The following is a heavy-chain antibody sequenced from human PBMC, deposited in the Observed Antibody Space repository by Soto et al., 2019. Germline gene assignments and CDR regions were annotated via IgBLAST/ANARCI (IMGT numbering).Heavy chain of an antibody. CDR3: ARESNPAPSFWSSYYTGYFDS. D-gene: IGHD3-3*01. CDR2: IYYSGST. V-gene: IGHV4-30-4*01. CDR1: GGSISNGDYY. J-gene: IGHJ4*02. Sequence: LSLTCSVSGGSISNGDYYWSWIRQPPGKGLEWIGYIYYSGSTYYNPSLKSRVTMSVDTSKNQFSLRLSSVTAADTAVYYCARESNPAPSFWSSYYTGYFDSWGQGTLVTVPQ.